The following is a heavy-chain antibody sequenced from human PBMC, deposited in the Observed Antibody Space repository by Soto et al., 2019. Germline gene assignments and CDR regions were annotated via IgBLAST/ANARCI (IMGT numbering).Heavy chain of an antibody. CDR2: IYYTGTT. D-gene: IGHD3-10*01. J-gene: IGHJ6*02. CDR3: ARQTFGSDYFYGMDV. V-gene: IGHV4-59*08. CDR1: GASIDRYF. Sequence: QVQLQESGPGLVKPSETLSLTCLVSGASIDRYFWSWIRQPPGKGLEWIGYIYYTGTTYYSPSLAGRVIISIDTSKKHFPLELSSVTAADTAVYYCARQTFGSDYFYGMDVWGQGTTVTVSS.